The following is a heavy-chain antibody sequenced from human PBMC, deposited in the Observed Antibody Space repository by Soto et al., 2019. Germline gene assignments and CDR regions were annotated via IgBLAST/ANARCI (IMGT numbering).Heavy chain of an antibody. CDR2: ISAYNGNT. D-gene: IGHD3-22*01. V-gene: IGHV1-18*01. Sequence: ASVKVSCKASGYTFTSYGISWVRQAPGQGLEWMGWISAYNGNTNYAQKLQGRVTMTTDTSTSTAYMELRSLRSDDTAVYYCARDSRYYYDSSGLGLWGQGTLVTVSS. CDR1: GYTFTSYG. J-gene: IGHJ4*02. CDR3: ARDSRYYYDSSGLGL.